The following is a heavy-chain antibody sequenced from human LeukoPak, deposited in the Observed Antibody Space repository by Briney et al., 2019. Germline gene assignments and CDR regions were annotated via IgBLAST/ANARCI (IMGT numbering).Heavy chain of an antibody. CDR2: INPNSGGT. V-gene: IGHV1-2*04. J-gene: IGHJ5*02. Sequence: ASVKVSCKASGYTFTGYYMHWVRQAPGQGLEWMGWINPNSGGTNYAQKFQGWVTMTRDTSISTAYMELSRLRSDDTAVYYCARDTGGLLWFGELDENWLDPWGQGTLVTVSS. CDR1: GYTFTGYY. CDR3: ARDTGGLLWFGELDENWLDP. D-gene: IGHD3-10*01.